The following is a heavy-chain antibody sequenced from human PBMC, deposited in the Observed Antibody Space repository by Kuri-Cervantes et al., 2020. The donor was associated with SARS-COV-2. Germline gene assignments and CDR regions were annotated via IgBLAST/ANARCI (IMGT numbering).Heavy chain of an antibody. CDR1: GGSISSHY. V-gene: IGHV4-59*11. D-gene: IGHD6-6*01. J-gene: IGHJ6*03. CDR3: ARDLGSSTWIYYYYYMDV. CDR2: IYYSGST. Sequence: SETLSLTCTVSGGSISSHYWSWIRQPPGKGLEWIGYIYYSGSTNYNPSLKSRVTISVDTSKNQFSLKLSSVTAADTAVYYCARDLGSSTWIYYYYYMDVWGKGTTVTVSS.